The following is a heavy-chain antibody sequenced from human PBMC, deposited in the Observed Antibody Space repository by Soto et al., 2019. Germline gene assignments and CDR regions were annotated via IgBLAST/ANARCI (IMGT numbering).Heavy chain of an antibody. V-gene: IGHV3-33*01. CDR2: IWYDGSNK. D-gene: IGHD1-7*01. CDR3: ARDGELHYYYYGMDV. J-gene: IGHJ6*04. Sequence: GGSLRLSCAASGFTFSSYGMHWVRQAPGKGLEWVAVIWYDGSNKYYADSVKGRFTISRDNSKNTLYLQMNSLRAEDTAVYYCARDGELHYYYYGMDVWGKGTTVTVSS. CDR1: GFTFSSYG.